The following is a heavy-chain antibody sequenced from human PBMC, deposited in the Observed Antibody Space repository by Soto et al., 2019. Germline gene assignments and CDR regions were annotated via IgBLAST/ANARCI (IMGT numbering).Heavy chain of an antibody. CDR2: ISYSGSA. Sequence: QVQLQESGPGQVKPSEPLSLTCRVSGGSISSISYYWDWIRQPPGKGLEWIGSISYSGSAYYNPSLKSRVTRSVDTSTKHFSLRLNSVTAADTAMYYCARRAAAIAVDFTSDYFDYCGQGGLVTVSS. D-gene: IGHD2-2*01. CDR3: ARRAAAIAVDFTSDYFDY. CDR1: GGSISSISYY. J-gene: IGHJ4*02. V-gene: IGHV4-39*02.